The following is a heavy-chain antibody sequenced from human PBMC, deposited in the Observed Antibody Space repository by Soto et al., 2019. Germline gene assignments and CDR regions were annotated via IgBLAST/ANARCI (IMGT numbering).Heavy chain of an antibody. V-gene: IGHV3-23*01. Sequence: EVQLLESGGAVVQPGGSLRLSCAASGFTFTNFAMTLVRQAPGKGLEWVSTIAPSGASTYYSDSVKGRFPISRDNSRNTVSLQMASLRAEDTAVYFCAKDIALITFGGPRNFDHWGQGTLVTVSS. CDR1: GFTFTNFA. J-gene: IGHJ4*02. CDR3: AKDIALITFGGPRNFDH. CDR2: IAPSGAST. D-gene: IGHD3-16*01.